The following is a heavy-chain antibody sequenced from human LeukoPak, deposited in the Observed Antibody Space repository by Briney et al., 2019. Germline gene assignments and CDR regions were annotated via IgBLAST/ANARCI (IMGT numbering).Heavy chain of an antibody. D-gene: IGHD2-2*01. V-gene: IGHV1-18*01. CDR3: GKDHQYDFDY. J-gene: IGHJ4*02. Sequence: ASVKVSCKASGYTFSINGISWVRQAPGQGLEWMGWVGAYNGNTNYAQKFQGRVTMTTDTSTSTAYMELRSLSSDDTAVYYCGKDHQYDFDYWGQGTLVTVSS. CDR2: VGAYNGNT. CDR1: GYTFSING.